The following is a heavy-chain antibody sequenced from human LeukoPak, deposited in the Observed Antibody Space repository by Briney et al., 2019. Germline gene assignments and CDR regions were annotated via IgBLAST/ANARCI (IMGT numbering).Heavy chain of an antibody. D-gene: IGHD3-22*01. CDR2: IYHSGTT. CDR3: TRGVRDSSGFYYSSDY. J-gene: IGHJ4*02. Sequence: SETLSLTCTVSGGSISSGSYYWSWIRQPPGKGLEWIGSIYHSGTTYYSPSLKSRGTISLDTSKNQFSLKLSSVTAADTAVYYCTRGVRDSSGFYYSSDYWGQGTLVTVSS. V-gene: IGHV4-39*07. CDR1: GGSISSGSYY.